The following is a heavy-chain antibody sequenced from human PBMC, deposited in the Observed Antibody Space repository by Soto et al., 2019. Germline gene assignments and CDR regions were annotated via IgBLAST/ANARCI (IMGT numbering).Heavy chain of an antibody. J-gene: IGHJ5*02. CDR1: GGSISSYY. Sequence: QVQLQESGPGLVKPSETLSLTCTVSGGSISSYYWSWIRQPPGKGLEWIGYIYYSGSTNYNPSLKSRATISVDPSKTQAPPKLSPGTAADTAVYYCARHPLGPSSRWYWFDPWGQGTLVTVSS. D-gene: IGHD6-13*01. V-gene: IGHV4-59*08. CDR3: ARHPLGPSSRWYWFDP. CDR2: IYYSGST.